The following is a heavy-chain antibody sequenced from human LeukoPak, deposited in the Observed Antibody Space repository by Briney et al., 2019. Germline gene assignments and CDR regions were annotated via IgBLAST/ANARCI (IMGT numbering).Heavy chain of an antibody. D-gene: IGHD2-8*01. CDR2: IYYSGST. V-gene: IGHV4-31*03. CDR1: GGSISSGGYF. CDR3: ARVGYCTNGVCSQRIFDY. J-gene: IGHJ4*02. Sequence: SQTLSLSCTVSGGSISSGGYFWSWIRQHPGKGLEWIGYIYYSGSTYYNPSLKSRVTISVDTSTNQFSLKLSSVTAADTAVYYCARVGYCTNGVCSQRIFDYWGQGTLVTVSS.